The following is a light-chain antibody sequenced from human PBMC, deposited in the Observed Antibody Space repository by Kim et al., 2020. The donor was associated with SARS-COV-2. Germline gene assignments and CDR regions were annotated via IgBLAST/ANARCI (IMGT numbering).Light chain of an antibody. V-gene: IGLV3-1*01. CDR2: QDS. J-gene: IGLJ3*02. CDR3: QAWDSSTEV. Sequence: VYPGQTASITCSGDKLGDKYACWYQQKPGQSPVLVIYQDSKRPSGIPGRFSGSNSGNTATLTISGTQAMDEADYYCQAWDSSTEVFGGGTQLTVL. CDR1: KLGDKY.